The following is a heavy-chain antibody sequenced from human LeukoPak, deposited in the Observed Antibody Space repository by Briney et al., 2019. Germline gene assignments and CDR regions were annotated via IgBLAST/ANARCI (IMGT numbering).Heavy chain of an antibody. V-gene: IGHV4-4*07. CDR3: ARSKGSESYYYYYMDV. CDR1: GGSISSYY. J-gene: IGHJ6*03. Sequence: SETLSLTCTVSGGSISSYYWSWIWQPAGKGLEWIGRIYSSGSTNYNPSLKSRVTMSVDTSKNQFSLKLSSVTAADTAVYYCARSKGSESYYYYYMDVWGKGTTVTVSS. D-gene: IGHD1-26*01. CDR2: IYSSGST.